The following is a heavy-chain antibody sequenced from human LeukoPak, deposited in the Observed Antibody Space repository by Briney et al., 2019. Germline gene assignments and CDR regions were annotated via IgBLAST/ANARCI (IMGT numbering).Heavy chain of an antibody. CDR3: ARVSGLGWFDP. D-gene: IGHD2-21*01. CDR1: GGSIISYY. V-gene: IGHV4-59*01. J-gene: IGHJ5*02. CDR2: IYYSGST. Sequence: PSETLSLTCTVSGGSIISYYWSWIRQPPGKGLEWIGYIYYSGSTNYNPSLKSRVTISVDTSKNQFSLKLSSVTAADTAVYYCARVSGLGWFDPWGQGTLVTVSS.